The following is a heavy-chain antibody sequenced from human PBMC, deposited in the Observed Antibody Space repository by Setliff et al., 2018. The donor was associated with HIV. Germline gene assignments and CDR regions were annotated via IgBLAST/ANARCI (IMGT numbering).Heavy chain of an antibody. V-gene: IGHV4-39*02. Sequence: SETLSLTCTVSGGSITSSDYYWAWIRQTPGRGLEWIGSISYRGKTFRTPSLRSRLTISADTSKNLLSLSLNSVTAADAAVYYCAKGLSPITGVGTRFFDSWGQGTLVTVSS. J-gene: IGHJ5*01. CDR3: AKGLSPITGVGTRFFDS. CDR2: ISYRGKT. D-gene: IGHD6-13*01. CDR1: GGSITSSDYY.